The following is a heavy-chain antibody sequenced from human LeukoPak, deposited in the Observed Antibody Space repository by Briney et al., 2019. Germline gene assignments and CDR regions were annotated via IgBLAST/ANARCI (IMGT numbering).Heavy chain of an antibody. D-gene: IGHD6-19*01. CDR1: GFTFSSYA. Sequence: GGSLRLSCAASGFTFSSYAMSWVRQAPGKGLEWVSAISGSGGSTYYADSVKGRFTISRDNSKNTLYLQMNSLRAEDTAVYCCARAVAVFPIDYWGQGTLVTVSS. J-gene: IGHJ4*02. V-gene: IGHV3-23*01. CDR3: ARAVAVFPIDY. CDR2: ISGSGGST.